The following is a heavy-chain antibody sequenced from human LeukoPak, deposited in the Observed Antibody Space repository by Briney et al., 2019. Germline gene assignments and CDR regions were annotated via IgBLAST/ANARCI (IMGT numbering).Heavy chain of an antibody. CDR3: ARDRGSTEFDY. Sequence: GGSLRLSCAASGFTFSTYWMHWVRQAPGKGLVWVSRINSDGSRISYADSVKGRFTISRDNAKNTLYLQMNSLRAEDTAVYYCARDRGSTEFDYWGQGTLVTVSS. CDR2: INSDGSRI. D-gene: IGHD1-26*01. V-gene: IGHV3-74*01. J-gene: IGHJ4*02. CDR1: GFTFSTYW.